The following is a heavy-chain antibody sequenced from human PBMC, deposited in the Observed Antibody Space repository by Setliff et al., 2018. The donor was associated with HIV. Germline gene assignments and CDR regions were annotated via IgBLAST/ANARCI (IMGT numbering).Heavy chain of an antibody. Sequence: GASVKVSCKASGYTFTGYYMHWVRQAPGQGLEWLGRINPNSGGTNYAQKFQGMVTMTRDRAISTVDMELSRLRSAGTSVFYCATWGGSPDGNFYYYIDVWGKGTTVTVSS. J-gene: IGHJ6*03. CDR1: GYTFTGYY. V-gene: IGHV1-2*06. CDR2: INPNSGGT. CDR3: ATWGGSPDGNFYYYIDV. D-gene: IGHD1-26*01.